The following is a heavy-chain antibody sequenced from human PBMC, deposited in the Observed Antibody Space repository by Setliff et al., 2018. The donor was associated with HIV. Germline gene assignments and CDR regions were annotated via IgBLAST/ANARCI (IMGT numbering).Heavy chain of an antibody. D-gene: IGHD2-15*01. J-gene: IGHJ6*03. Sequence: PGGSLRLSCVASGFTFSSYGMTWVRQAPGKGLEWVSSISSSSSYIYYADSVKGRFTISRDNAENSLYLQMNSLRAEDTAVYYCGRDFVGSRLVFRLPHYYYMDVWGKGTTVTVSS. CDR3: GRDFVGSRLVFRLPHYYYMDV. CDR2: ISSSSSYI. V-gene: IGHV3-21*01. CDR1: GFTFSSYG.